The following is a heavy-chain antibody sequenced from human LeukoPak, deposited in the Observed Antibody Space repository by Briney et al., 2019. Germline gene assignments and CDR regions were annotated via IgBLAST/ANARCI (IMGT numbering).Heavy chain of an antibody. J-gene: IGHJ6*03. CDR2: IYTSGST. V-gene: IGHV4-4*07. D-gene: IGHD6-13*01. Sequence: SETLSLTCTVSGGSISSYYWSWIRQPAGKGLEWIGRIYTSGSTTYNPSLKSRVTISVDTSKNQFSLKLSSVTAADTAVYYCAREGGSSSWYVYYYYYMDVWGRGTTVTISS. CDR1: GGSISSYY. CDR3: AREGGSSSWYVYYYYYMDV.